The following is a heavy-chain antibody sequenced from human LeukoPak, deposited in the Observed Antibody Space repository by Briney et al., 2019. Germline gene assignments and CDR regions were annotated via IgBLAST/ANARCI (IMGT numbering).Heavy chain of an antibody. J-gene: IGHJ4*02. CDR3: ASHTSDRYCSSTSCPSPY. D-gene: IGHD2-2*01. V-gene: IGHV3-23*01. CDR2: ISGSGGST. Sequence: GGSLRLSCAASGFTFSSYAMSWVPKAPGKGLLWVSAISGSGGSTYYADSVKGRFTISRDNSKNTLYLQMNSLRAEDTAVYYCASHTSDRYCSSTSCPSPYWGQGTLVTVSS. CDR1: GFTFSSYA.